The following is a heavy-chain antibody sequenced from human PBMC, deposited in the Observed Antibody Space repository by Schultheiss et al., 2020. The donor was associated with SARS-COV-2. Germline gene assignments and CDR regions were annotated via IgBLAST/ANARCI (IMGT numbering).Heavy chain of an antibody. Sequence: SETLSLTCTVSGGSISSYYWSWIRQHPGKGLEWIGYIYYSGSTYYNPSLKSRVTISVDTSKNQFSLKLSSVTAADTAVYYCANIGDYGPDAFDIWGQGTTVTVSS. CDR2: IYYSGST. CDR1: GGSISSYY. J-gene: IGHJ3*02. D-gene: IGHD4-17*01. V-gene: IGHV4-59*06. CDR3: ANIGDYGPDAFDI.